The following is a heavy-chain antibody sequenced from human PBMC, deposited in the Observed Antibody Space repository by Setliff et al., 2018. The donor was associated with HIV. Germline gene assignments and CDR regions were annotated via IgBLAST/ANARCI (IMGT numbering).Heavy chain of an antibody. V-gene: IGHV1-3*01. D-gene: IGHD3-22*01. Sequence: ASVKVSCQASGYTFTNYAILWVRQAPGRGLEWMGWINAGNGDTKYSQNFQGRVTITMDTSATTVYMELRSLGSEDTAVYYCTRERTFYYTGSDYYLNYWGQGTLVTVSS. CDR1: GYTFTNYA. CDR3: TRERTFYYTGSDYYLNY. J-gene: IGHJ4*02. CDR2: INAGNGDT.